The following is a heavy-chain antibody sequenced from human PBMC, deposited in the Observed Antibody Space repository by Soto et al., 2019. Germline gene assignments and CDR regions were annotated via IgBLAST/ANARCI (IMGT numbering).Heavy chain of an antibody. D-gene: IGHD1-1*01. CDR1: GYTLTELS. Sequence: ASVKVSCKVSGYTLTELSMHWVRQAPGKGLEWMGGFDPEDGETIYAQKFQGRVTMTEDTSTDTAYMELSSLRSEDTAVYYCANPGDPRQIPPLGFDPWGQGTLVTVSS. V-gene: IGHV1-24*01. CDR3: ANPGDPRQIPPLGFDP. J-gene: IGHJ5*02. CDR2: FDPEDGET.